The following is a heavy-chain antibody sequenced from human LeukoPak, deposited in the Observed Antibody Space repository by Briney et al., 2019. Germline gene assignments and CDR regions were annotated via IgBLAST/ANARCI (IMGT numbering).Heavy chain of an antibody. CDR3: ARDVSSGNDAFDI. Sequence: SETLPLTCTVSGGSISSYYWSWIRQPPGKGLEWIGYIYYSGSTNYNPSLKSRVTISVDTSKNQFSLKLSSVTAADTAVYYCARDVSSGNDAFDIWGQGTMVTVSS. V-gene: IGHV4-59*01. D-gene: IGHD6-19*01. CDR2: IYYSGST. J-gene: IGHJ3*02. CDR1: GGSISSYY.